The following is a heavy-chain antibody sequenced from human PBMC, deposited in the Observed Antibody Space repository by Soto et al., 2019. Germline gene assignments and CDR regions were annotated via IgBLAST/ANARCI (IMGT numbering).Heavy chain of an antibody. J-gene: IGHJ4*02. CDR3: ATDGPRIAVAGTYPDH. Sequence: PGGSLRLSCAASGFTFSTYGMHWVRQAPGKGLEWLAIIWYDGTNKFYADSVKGRFTVSRDNYKNTLYLQMNVLRAEDTAVYYCATDGPRIAVAGTYPDHWGQGTLVTVSS. CDR1: GFTFSTYG. D-gene: IGHD6-19*01. CDR2: IWYDGTNK. V-gene: IGHV3-33*01.